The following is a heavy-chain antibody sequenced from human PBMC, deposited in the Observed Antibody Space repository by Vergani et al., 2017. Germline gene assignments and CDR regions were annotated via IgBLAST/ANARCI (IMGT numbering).Heavy chain of an antibody. CDR1: GFTFSTSA. D-gene: IGHD1-26*01. V-gene: IGHV3-23*01. CDR2: LTGGGGST. CDR3: VKDAGSYENFFDS. J-gene: IGHJ4*02. Sequence: EVQLLESGGSLKQPGGSVRLSCAASGFTFSTSAMHWVRQAPGKGLELVSALTGGGGSTYYADSFKGRFIISRDNSRDTLYLQMNSLRPEDTATYYCVKDAGSYENFFDSWGQGTLVTVSS.